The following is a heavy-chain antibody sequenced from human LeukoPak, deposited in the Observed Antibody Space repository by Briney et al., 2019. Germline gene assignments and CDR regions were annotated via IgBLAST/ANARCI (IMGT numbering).Heavy chain of an antibody. J-gene: IGHJ4*02. CDR3: ARVEMATISFDY. D-gene: IGHD5-24*01. V-gene: IGHV4-38-2*02. Sequence: SETLSLTCTVSGYSISSGYYWGWIRQPPGKGLEWIGSIYHSGSTYYNPSLKSRVTISVDTSKNQFSLKLSSVTAADTAVYYCARVEMATISFDYWGQGTLVTVSS. CDR1: GYSISSGYY. CDR2: IYHSGST.